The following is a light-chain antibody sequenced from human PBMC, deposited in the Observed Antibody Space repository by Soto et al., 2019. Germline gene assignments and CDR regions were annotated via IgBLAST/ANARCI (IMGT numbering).Light chain of an antibody. Sequence: EVVLTHSPDTLSLSPGERATLSCRASQSVSSFLAWHQQKPGQAPRLLIYDASNRATGIPARFSGSESGTDFTLTISSLEPEDFAVYYCQHRSSWPGAFGPGTKVDIK. CDR3: QHRSSWPGA. CDR2: DAS. V-gene: IGKV3-11*01. CDR1: QSVSSF. J-gene: IGKJ3*01.